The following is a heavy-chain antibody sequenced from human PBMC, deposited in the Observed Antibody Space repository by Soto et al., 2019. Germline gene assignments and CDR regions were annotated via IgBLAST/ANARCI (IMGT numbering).Heavy chain of an antibody. CDR3: SKNPESYAWGLEGYCDY. CDR2: ISYDGSDK. CDR1: GFTFSSYG. J-gene: IGHJ4*02. Sequence: QVQLVESGGGVVQPGRSLRVSCAASGFTFSSYGMNWVRQAPGKGLEWVAIISYDGSDKYYADSVKGRFTISRDNSKNTLYLKMNSLRGEDTAVYYCSKNPESYAWGLEGYCDYWGQGTLVNVSS. V-gene: IGHV3-30*18. D-gene: IGHD3-16*01.